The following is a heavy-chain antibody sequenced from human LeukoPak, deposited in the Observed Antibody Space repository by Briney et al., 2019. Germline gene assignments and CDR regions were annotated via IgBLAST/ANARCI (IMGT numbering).Heavy chain of an antibody. CDR2: MNPNSGNT. Sequence: ASVKVSCKASGYTFTSYDINWVQQATGQGLEWMGWMNPNSGNTGYAQKFQGRVTMTRNTSISTAYMELSSLRSEDTAVYYCARGGEYSSGWFRFDPWGQGTLVTVSS. CDR3: ARGGEYSSGWFRFDP. D-gene: IGHD6-19*01. J-gene: IGHJ5*02. CDR1: GYTFTSYD. V-gene: IGHV1-8*01.